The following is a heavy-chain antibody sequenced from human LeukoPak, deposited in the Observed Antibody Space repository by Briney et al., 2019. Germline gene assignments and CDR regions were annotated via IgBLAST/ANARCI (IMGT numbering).Heavy chain of an antibody. CDR2: ILDTGSTT. CDR1: QISFSDHS. CDR3: ARSPRNPKVYFDY. Sequence: GGSLRLPCAASQISFSDHSMNWVRQAPGKGLEWDAYILDTGSTTSYADSVKGRFTISRDNAKASLYLHMNSLRDEDTAVYYCARSPRNPKVYFDYWGQGALVTVSS. J-gene: IGHJ4*02. D-gene: IGHD1-14*01. V-gene: IGHV3-48*02.